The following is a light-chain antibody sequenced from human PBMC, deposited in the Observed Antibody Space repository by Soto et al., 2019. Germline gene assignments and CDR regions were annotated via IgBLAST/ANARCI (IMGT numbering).Light chain of an antibody. CDR2: EVS. Sequence: QSALTQPASVSGSPGQSITISCTGTSSDVGSYNYVSWYQLHPGKAPKLMIYEVSNRPSGVSNRFSGSKSGDTASLTISGLQAEDEADYDCSSYTTRTTLYVFGPGTKLPS. CDR3: SSYTTRTTLYV. J-gene: IGLJ1*01. CDR1: SSDVGSYNY. V-gene: IGLV2-14*01.